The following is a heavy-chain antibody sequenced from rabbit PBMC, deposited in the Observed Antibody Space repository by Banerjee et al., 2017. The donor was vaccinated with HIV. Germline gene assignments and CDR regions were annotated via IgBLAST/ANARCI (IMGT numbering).Heavy chain of an antibody. J-gene: IGHJ4*01. D-gene: IGHD6-1*01. Sequence: QSLEESGGDLVKPEGSLTLTCTASGFSLSNNYVMCWVRQAPGKGLEWIACINTSSGNTVYATWAKGRFTISKTSWTTVTLQMTSVTPADTATYFCARDNGYAIDLWGPGTLVTVS. CDR2: INTSSGNT. CDR1: GFSLSNNYV. V-gene: IGHV1S40*01. CDR3: ARDNGYAIDL.